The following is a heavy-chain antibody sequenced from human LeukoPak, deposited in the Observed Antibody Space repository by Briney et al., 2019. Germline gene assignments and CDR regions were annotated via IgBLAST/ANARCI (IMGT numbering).Heavy chain of an antibody. Sequence: GVSLRLSCAASGFTFRNYAMSRVRQAPGKGLEWVSTISASGGSTYYADSVKGRFTISRDNSKNTLYLQMNSLRAEDTAVFYCAKSIIDSWGQGTLVTVSS. D-gene: IGHD2-21*01. CDR3: AKSIIDS. CDR1: GFTFRNYA. CDR2: ISASGGST. V-gene: IGHV3-23*01. J-gene: IGHJ4*02.